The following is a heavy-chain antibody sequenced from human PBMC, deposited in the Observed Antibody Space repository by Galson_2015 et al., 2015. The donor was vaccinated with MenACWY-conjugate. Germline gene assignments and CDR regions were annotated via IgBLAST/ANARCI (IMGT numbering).Heavy chain of an antibody. CDR3: ARFPRTPGKYPDY. CDR1: GFTFSDYY. CDR2: ISTRSSI. V-gene: IGHV3-69-1*01. J-gene: IGHJ4*02. Sequence: SLRLSCAASGFTFSDYYMSWVRQAPGKGLECVSYISTRSSINYADSVQGRFTISRDNAKNSVYLQMDSLRAEDTAVYYCARFPRTPGKYPDYWGQGTPVTVSS. D-gene: IGHD1-14*01.